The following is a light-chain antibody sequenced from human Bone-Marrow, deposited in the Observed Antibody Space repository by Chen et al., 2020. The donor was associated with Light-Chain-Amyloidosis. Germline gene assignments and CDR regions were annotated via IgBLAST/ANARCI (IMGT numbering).Light chain of an antibody. CDR1: QSISYW. CDR2: KAS. V-gene: IGKV1-5*03. Sequence: DIQMTQSPATLSAVVGDRVTISCRASQSISYWLAWYQQKPGKAPNLLIYKASSLQSGVPSRFSGSGSGTEFTLTISSLQPDDFATYYCQQYKSYSWTFGQGIKVEI. J-gene: IGKJ1*01. CDR3: QQYKSYSWT.